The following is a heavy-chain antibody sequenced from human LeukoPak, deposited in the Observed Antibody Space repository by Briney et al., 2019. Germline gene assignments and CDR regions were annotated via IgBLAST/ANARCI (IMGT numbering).Heavy chain of an antibody. CDR3: ARRAQQLAIYYYYYMDV. V-gene: IGHV4-34*01. CDR2: INHSGST. J-gene: IGHJ6*03. CDR1: GGSFSGYY. D-gene: IGHD6-6*01. Sequence: PSETLSLTCAVYGGSFSGYYWSWIRQPPGKGLEWIGEINHSGSTNYNPSLKSRVTISVDTSRNQFSLKLSSVTAADTAVYYCARRAQQLAIYYYYYMDVWGKGTTVTVSS.